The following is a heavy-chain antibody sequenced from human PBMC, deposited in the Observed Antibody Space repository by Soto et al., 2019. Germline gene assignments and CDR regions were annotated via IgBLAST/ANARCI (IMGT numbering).Heavy chain of an antibody. D-gene: IGHD3-10*01. CDR3: AKDAGDVLLWFGELFFDRPHDY. Sequence: EVQLLESGGGLVQPGGSLRLSCAASGFTFSSYAMSWVRQAPGKGLEWVSAISGSGGSTYYADSVKGRFTISRDNSKNTLYLQMNSLRAEDTAVYYCAKDAGDVLLWFGELFFDRPHDYWGQGTLVTVSS. J-gene: IGHJ4*02. CDR2: ISGSGGST. CDR1: GFTFSSYA. V-gene: IGHV3-23*01.